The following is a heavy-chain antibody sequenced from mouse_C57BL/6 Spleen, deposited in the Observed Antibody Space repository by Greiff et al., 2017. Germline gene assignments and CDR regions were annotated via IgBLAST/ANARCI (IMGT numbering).Heavy chain of an antibody. J-gene: IGHJ1*03. CDR3: ARESLNCYGSSYGYFDV. CDR1: GYSITSCSY. D-gene: IGHD1-1*01. CDR2: LRYDGSN. V-gene: IGHV3-6*01. Sequence: VQLKESGPGLVKPSQSLSLTCSVTGYSITSCSYWNWIRQFPGNKLELMGYLRYDGSNNYNPSLKNRTSFTRDTSVNQFFLKLNSVTTEDTAAYYCARESLNCYGSSYGYFDVWGTGTTVTVSS.